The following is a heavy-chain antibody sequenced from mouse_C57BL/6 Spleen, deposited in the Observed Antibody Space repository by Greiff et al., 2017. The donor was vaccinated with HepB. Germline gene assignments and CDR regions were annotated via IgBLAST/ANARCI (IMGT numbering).Heavy chain of an antibody. J-gene: IGHJ4*01. V-gene: IGHV1-15*01. CDR2: IDPETGGT. Sequence: QVQLKESGAELVRPGASVTLSCKASGYTSTDYEMHWVKQTPVHGLEWIGAIDPETGGTAYNQKFKGKAILTADKSSSTAYMELRSLTSEDSAVYYCTKVDYWGQGTSVTVSS. CDR3: TKVDY. CDR1: GYTSTDYE.